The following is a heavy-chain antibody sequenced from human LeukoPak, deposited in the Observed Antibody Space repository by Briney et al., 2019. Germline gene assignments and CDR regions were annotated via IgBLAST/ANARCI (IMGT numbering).Heavy chain of an antibody. CDR3: VRDYRGFDY. Sequence: GWSLRLSCAASGFTFSSYELNWVRQAPGKGLEWVSYITTSGSTIYYADSVKGQFTISRENAKNSLYLQMNSLGAEDTAVYYCVRDYRGFDYWGQGTLVTVSS. CDR1: GFTFSSYE. D-gene: IGHD1-26*01. J-gene: IGHJ4*02. V-gene: IGHV3-48*03. CDR2: ITTSGSTI.